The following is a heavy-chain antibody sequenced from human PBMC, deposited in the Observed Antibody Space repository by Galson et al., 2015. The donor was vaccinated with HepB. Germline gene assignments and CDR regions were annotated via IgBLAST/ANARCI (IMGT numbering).Heavy chain of an antibody. D-gene: IGHD3-10*01. CDR3: VKDLRRAFGELWSSYYYYYGMDV. J-gene: IGHJ6*02. CDR1: GFTFSSYA. Sequence: SLRLSCAASGFTFSSYAMSWVRQAPGKGLEWVSTISGSGDNTYYADSVKGRFTISRDKSKNTLYLQMNSLRAGDTAIYYCVKDLRRAFGELWSSYYYYYGMDVWGQGTTVTVSS. CDR2: ISGSGDNT. V-gene: IGHV3-23*01.